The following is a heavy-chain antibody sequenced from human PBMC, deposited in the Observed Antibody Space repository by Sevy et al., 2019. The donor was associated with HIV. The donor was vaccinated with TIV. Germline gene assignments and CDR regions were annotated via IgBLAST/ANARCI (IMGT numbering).Heavy chain of an antibody. V-gene: IGHV3-21*01. Sequence: GGSLRLSCAASGFTFSSYSMNWVRQAPGKGLEWVSSISSSSSYIYYADSVKGRFTISRDNAKNSLYLQMNSRRAEDTAVYYCARNIAADYYFDYWGQGTLVTVSS. J-gene: IGHJ4*02. CDR2: ISSSSSYI. CDR3: ARNIAADYYFDY. CDR1: GFTFSSYS. D-gene: IGHD6-13*01.